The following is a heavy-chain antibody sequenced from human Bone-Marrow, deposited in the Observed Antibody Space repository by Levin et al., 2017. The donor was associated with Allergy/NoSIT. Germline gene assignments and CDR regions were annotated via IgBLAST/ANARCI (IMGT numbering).Heavy chain of an antibody. V-gene: IGHV1-69*13. Sequence: AASVKVSCKASGGTFSSYAISWVRQAPGQGLEWMGGIIPIFGTANYAQKFQGRVTITADESTSTAYMELSSLRSEDTAVYYCAYNERSVHDYGGPDATDDDGRDVWGQGTTVTVSS. CDR2: IIPIFGTA. CDR3: AYNERSVHDYGGPDATDDDGRDV. CDR1: GGTFSSYA. D-gene: IGHD4-23*01. J-gene: IGHJ6*02.